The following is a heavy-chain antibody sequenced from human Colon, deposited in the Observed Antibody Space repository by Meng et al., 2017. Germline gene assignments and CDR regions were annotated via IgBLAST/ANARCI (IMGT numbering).Heavy chain of an antibody. CDR1: GGSISSSDYY. V-gene: IGHV4-30-4*01. CDR3: ARDRKHYGERGWFDP. Sequence: VHVQARGPGLVQPSQTLSLTCTVSGGSISSSDYYWSWIRQPPGTGLEWIGYIYYSGSTDSNASLKSRVTISIDRSKNQFSLKLSSVTAADTAVYYCARDRKHYGERGWFDPWGQGTLVTVSS. D-gene: IGHD4-17*01. CDR2: IYYSGST. J-gene: IGHJ5*02.